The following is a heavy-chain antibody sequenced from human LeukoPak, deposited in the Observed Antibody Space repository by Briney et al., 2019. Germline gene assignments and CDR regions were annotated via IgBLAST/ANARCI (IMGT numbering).Heavy chain of an antibody. CDR3: ARVVWGQLTYYFDY. CDR2: ISSNSRHI. J-gene: IGHJ4*02. V-gene: IGHV3-21*01. Sequence: GGSLRLSCAASGFTFSTYSMNWVRQAPGKGLEWVSSISSNSRHIYYADLMRGRFTISRDNAKNSLYLQMNSLRAEDTAVYYCARVVWGQLTYYFDYWGQETLVTVSS. CDR1: GFTFSTYS. D-gene: IGHD3-16*01.